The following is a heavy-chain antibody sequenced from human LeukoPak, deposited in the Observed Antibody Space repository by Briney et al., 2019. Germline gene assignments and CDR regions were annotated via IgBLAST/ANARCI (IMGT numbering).Heavy chain of an antibody. CDR1: GGSISSGDYY. CDR2: IYYSGST. J-gene: IGHJ4*02. V-gene: IGHV4-30-4*08. CDR3: ARGVVPAAFNY. D-gene: IGHD2-2*01. Sequence: PSETLSLTCTVSGGSISSGDYYWSWIRQPPGKGLEWIGHIYYSGSTYYNPSLKSRVTISVDTSKNQFSLKLSSVTAADTAVYYCARGVVPAAFNYWGQGTLVTVSS.